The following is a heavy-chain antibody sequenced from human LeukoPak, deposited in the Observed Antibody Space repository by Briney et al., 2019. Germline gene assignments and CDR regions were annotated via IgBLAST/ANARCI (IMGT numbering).Heavy chain of an antibody. CDR3: ARGRYCSADICSGGDAFDI. V-gene: IGHV4-4*07. D-gene: IGHD2-15*01. J-gene: IGHJ3*02. Sequence: PSETLSLTCTVSGGSINNYYWSWIRQPAGKGLEWTGRIYTRGSTNYNPSLKSRVTMSVDTSKNQFSLKLSSVTAADTAVYYCARGRYCSADICSGGDAFDIWGQGTMVSVSS. CDR2: IYTRGST. CDR1: GGSINNYY.